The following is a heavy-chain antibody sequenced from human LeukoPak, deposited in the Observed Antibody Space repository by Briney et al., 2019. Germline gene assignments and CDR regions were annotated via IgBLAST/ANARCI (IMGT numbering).Heavy chain of an antibody. V-gene: IGHV3-23*01. D-gene: IGHD2-15*01. CDR3: ARGRYCNGGSCYFDS. J-gene: IGHJ4*02. Sequence: GGSLRLSCAASGFTFSSYGMSWVRQVPGKGLEWVSGISNSGVSSFYAGSVKGRFTISRDNSKNTLYLQMNSLRGEDTAVYYCARGRYCNGGSCYFDSWGQGTLVTVSS. CDR1: GFTFSSYG. CDR2: ISNSGVSS.